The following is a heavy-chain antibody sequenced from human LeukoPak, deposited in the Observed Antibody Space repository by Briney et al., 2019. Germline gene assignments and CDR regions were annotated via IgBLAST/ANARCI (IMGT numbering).Heavy chain of an antibody. J-gene: IGHJ6*02. D-gene: IGHD6-13*01. CDR3: TTEGVPSYLRWYSSSWYGDYYYGMDV. Sequence: GGSLRLSCAASGFTFSNAWMSWVRQAPGKGLEWVGRIKSKTDGGTTDYAAPVKGRFTISRDDSKNTLYLQMNSLKTEDTAVYYCTTEGVPSYLRWYSSSWYGDYYYGMDVWGQGTTVTVSS. CDR2: IKSKTDGGTT. CDR1: GFTFSNAW. V-gene: IGHV3-15*01.